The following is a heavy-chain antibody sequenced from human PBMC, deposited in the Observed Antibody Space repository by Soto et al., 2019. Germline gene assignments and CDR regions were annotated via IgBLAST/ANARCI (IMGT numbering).Heavy chain of an antibody. D-gene: IGHD6-13*01. CDR2: IYHSGST. V-gene: IGHV4-4*02. CDR1: GGSISSSNW. J-gene: IGHJ4*02. CDR3: ARVRGQQLVVFDY. Sequence: PSETLSLTCAVSGGSISSSNWWSWVRQPPGKGLEWIGEIYHSGSTNYNPSLKSRVTISVDKSKNQFSLKLSSVTAADTAVYYCARVRGQQLVVFDYWGQGTLVTVSS.